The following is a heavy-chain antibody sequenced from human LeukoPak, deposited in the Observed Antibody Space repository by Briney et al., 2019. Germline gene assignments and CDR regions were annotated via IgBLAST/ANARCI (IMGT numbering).Heavy chain of an antibody. CDR3: ARGRYNWIAIDY. CDR2: ISSSGNII. D-gene: IGHD1-20*01. CDR1: GFTFSDYY. V-gene: IGHV3-11*01. J-gene: IGHJ4*02. Sequence: SGGSLRLSCAASGFTFSDYYMSWIRQAPGKGLEWVSYISSSGNIIYYADSVKGRFTVSRDNAKNSLYLQMNSLRAEDTAVYYCARGRYNWIAIDYWGQGTLVTVSS.